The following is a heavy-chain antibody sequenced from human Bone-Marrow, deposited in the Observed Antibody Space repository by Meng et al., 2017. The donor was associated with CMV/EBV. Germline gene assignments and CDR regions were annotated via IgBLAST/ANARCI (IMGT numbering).Heavy chain of an antibody. CDR3: ARGYCSSTSCYGGYYFDY. D-gene: IGHD2-2*01. V-gene: IGHV1-69*05. CDR1: GGTFSSYA. J-gene: IGHJ4*02. CDR2: IIPIFGTA. Sequence: SVKVSCKASGGTFSSYAISWVRQAPGQGLEWMGGIIPIFGTANYAQKFQGRVTITTDESTSTAYMELSSLRSEDTAVYYCARGYCSSTSCYGGYYFDYWGQRNLVNVAS.